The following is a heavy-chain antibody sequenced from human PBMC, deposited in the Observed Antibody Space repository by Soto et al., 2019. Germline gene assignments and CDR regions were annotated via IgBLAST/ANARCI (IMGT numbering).Heavy chain of an antibody. Sequence: PSETLSLTCTVSGGSISSYYWSWIRQPPGKGLEWIGYIYYSGSTNYNPSLKSRVTISVDTSKNQFSLKLNSVTAADTAVYYCARMNYYDTSGYPVDYWGQGMMVTVS. J-gene: IGHJ4*02. CDR1: GGSISSYY. D-gene: IGHD3-22*01. CDR2: IYYSGST. V-gene: IGHV4-59*01. CDR3: ARMNYYDTSGYPVDY.